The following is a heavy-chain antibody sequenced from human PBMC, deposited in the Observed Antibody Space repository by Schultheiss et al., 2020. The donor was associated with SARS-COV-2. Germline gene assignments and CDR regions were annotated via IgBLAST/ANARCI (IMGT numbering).Heavy chain of an antibody. CDR2: INPNSGGT. CDR3: ARDGAAILFDY. J-gene: IGHJ4*02. CDR1: GYTFTSYG. Sequence: ASVKVSCKASGYTFTSYGISWVRQAPGQGLEWMGWINPNSGGTNYAQKFQGRVTMTRDTSISTAYMELSRLRSDDTAVYYCARDGAAILFDYWGQGTLVTVSS. D-gene: IGHD2-2*02. V-gene: IGHV1-2*02.